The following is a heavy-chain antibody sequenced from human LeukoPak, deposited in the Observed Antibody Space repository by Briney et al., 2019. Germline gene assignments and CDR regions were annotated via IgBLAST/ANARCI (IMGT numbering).Heavy chain of an antibody. V-gene: IGHV3-23*01. Sequence: GGSLRLSCAASGFTFSRYDMTWVRQAPGKGLEWVSGVSGSGSSTYYADSVKGRFTISRDNSKNTLYLQMNSLRAEDTAVYYCARDRDSSSWSSRRVGDYFDYWGQGTLVTVSS. D-gene: IGHD6-13*01. CDR2: VSGSGSST. CDR3: ARDRDSSSWSSRRVGDYFDY. J-gene: IGHJ4*02. CDR1: GFTFSRYD.